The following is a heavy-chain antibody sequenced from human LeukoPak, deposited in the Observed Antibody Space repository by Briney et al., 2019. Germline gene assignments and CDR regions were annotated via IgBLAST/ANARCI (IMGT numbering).Heavy chain of an antibody. CDR3: ARSGDYGDYVGNWYFDL. V-gene: IGHV3-7*01. Sequence: GGSLRLSCAASGFTFSSYWMSWVRQAPGKGLEWVANIKQDGSEKYYVDSVKGRFTISRDNAKNSLYLQMNSLRAEDTAVYYCARSGDYGDYVGNWYFDLWGRGTLVTVSS. CDR1: GFTFSSYW. D-gene: IGHD4-17*01. J-gene: IGHJ2*01. CDR2: IKQDGSEK.